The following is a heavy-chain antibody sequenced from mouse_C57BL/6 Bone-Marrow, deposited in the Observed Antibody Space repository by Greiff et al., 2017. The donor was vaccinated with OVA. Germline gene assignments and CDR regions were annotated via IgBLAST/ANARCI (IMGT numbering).Heavy chain of an antibody. Sequence: EVKLQESGGGLVQPKGSLKLSCAASGFSINTYAMNWVRQAPGQGLEWVARIRRKSNNYATYYADSVKDRITISRDDSESMLDLQLNNLKTEDTAMYYCVRHEGSSGYRFAYWGQGTLVTVSA. CDR3: VRHEGSSGYRFAY. D-gene: IGHD3-2*02. V-gene: IGHV10-1*01. CDR1: GFSINTYA. J-gene: IGHJ3*01. CDR2: IRRKSNNYAT.